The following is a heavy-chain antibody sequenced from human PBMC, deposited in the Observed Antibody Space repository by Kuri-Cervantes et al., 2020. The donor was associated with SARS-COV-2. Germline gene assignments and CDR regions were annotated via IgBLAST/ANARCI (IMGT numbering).Heavy chain of an antibody. J-gene: IGHJ6*03. D-gene: IGHD3-22*01. CDR2: ISGNGGAT. V-gene: IGHV3-23*01. CDR1: GFTFSSYA. CDR3: AKDGWLLAPYYYYYMDV. Sequence: GGSLRLSCAASGFTFSSYAMSWVRQAPGEGLEWVSGISGNGGATHYADAVKGRFTLSRDNSKNTLYLQMNSLRAEDTAVYFCAKDGWLLAPYYYYYMDVWGKGTTVTVSS.